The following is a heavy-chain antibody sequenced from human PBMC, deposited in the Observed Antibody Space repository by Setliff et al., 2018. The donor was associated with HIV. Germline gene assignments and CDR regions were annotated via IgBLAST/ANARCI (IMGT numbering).Heavy chain of an antibody. D-gene: IGHD3-9*01. V-gene: IGHV1-24*01. CDR3: ATSGFYDILTGPTPGVFDI. CDR2: FDPEDVET. Sequence: ASVKVSCKVSGYSLTELSIHWVRQAPGEGLEWMGGFDPEDVETVYAQKFQGRVTMTEDTSTDTAYMELSSLRSEDTAMYYCATSGFYDILTGPTPGVFDIWGQGTMVTVSS. CDR1: GYSLTELS. J-gene: IGHJ3*02.